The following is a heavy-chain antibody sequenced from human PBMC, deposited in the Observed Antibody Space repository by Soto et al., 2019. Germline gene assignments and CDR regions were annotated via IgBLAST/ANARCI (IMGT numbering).Heavy chain of an antibody. CDR1: GGTFSGYV. Sequence: QLVQSGSEVKKPGSSVKVSCQASGGTFSGYVVTWVRQAPGQGLEWMGEFVPLFGRTNYAQRFSGRITISAEESTSTGYMELRTLRSDDPAVYYCATHGLGVSSPPYFDIWGQGTLVTVSS. J-gene: IGHJ4*02. CDR2: FVPLFGRT. CDR3: ATHGLGVSSPPYFDI. D-gene: IGHD3-16*01. V-gene: IGHV1-69*01.